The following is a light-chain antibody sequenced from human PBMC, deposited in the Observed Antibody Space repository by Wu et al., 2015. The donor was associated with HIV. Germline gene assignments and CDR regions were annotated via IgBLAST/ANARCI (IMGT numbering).Light chain of an antibody. Sequence: GQAPTAPHLWCTHQGRLGVPARFGGSGSGTEFTLTITNMQSDDFALYYCQQYDYLAPGTFGQGTQVEVK. CDR3: QQYDYLAPGT. V-gene: IGKV3-15*01. J-gene: IGKJ1*01. CDR2: CT.